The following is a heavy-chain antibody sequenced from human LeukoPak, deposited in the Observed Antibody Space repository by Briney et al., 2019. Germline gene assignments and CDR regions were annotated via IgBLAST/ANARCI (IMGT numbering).Heavy chain of an antibody. CDR1: GGSISSSSYY. J-gene: IGHJ6*03. CDR3: ARQVSDYFYYYIDV. V-gene: IGHV4-39*01. CDR2: IYYSGTT. Sequence: SETLSLTCSVSGGSISSSSYYWSWIRQPSGKGLEWVGSIYYSGTTYYNSSLKSRVTISEDTSKNRFSLMLTSVTAADTAVYYCARQVSDYFYYYIDVWGEGTTVIVSS.